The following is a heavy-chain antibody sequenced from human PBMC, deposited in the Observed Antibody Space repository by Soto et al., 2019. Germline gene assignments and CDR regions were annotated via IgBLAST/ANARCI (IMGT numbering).Heavy chain of an antibody. CDR2: IIHSGSA. Sequence: QVQLQQWGAGLLKPSETLSLTCAVYGGSFSDDYWSWIRQPPGKGLEWIGEIIHSGSANYNPSLERRVTISVDTSKNQFSPKLSSVTAADTAVYYCARGTREGWYFDPWGRGTLVTVSS. V-gene: IGHV4-34*12. J-gene: IGHJ2*01. CDR3: ARGTREGWYFDP. CDR1: GGSFSDDY.